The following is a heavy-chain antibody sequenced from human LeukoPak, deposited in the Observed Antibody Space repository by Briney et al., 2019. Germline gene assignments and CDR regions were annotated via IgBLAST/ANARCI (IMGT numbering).Heavy chain of an antibody. V-gene: IGHV4-4*07. CDR2: IYTSGST. D-gene: IGHD3-10*01. Sequence: PSETLSLTCIGSGGSISSYYWRWIRQPAGKGLEWIGRIYTSGSTNYNPSLRSRVTMSVDTSKNYFSLKLNSVTAADTAVYYCARDSGSRAFDFWGQGTMVTVSS. CDR1: GGSISSYY. J-gene: IGHJ3*01. CDR3: ARDSGSRAFDF.